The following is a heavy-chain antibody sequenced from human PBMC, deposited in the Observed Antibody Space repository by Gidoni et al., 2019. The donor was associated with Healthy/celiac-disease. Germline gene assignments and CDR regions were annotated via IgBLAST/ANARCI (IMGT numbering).Heavy chain of an antibody. CDR1: GDSFTSYW. CDR3: ARTLTYYYDSSGYYNY. Sequence: EVQLVQSGAEVKKPGESLKISCKGSGDSFTSYWIGWVRQMPGKGLEWMGIIYPGDSDTRYSPSFQGQVTISADKSISTAYLQWSSLKASDTAMYYCARTLTYYYDSSGYYNYWGQGTLVTVSS. D-gene: IGHD3-22*01. V-gene: IGHV5-51*01. J-gene: IGHJ4*02. CDR2: IYPGDSDT.